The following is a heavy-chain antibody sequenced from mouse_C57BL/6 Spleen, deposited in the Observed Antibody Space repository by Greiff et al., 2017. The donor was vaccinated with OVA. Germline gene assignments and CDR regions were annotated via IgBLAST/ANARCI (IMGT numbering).Heavy chain of an antibody. CDR2: IDPSDSET. D-gene: IGHD1-1*01. Sequence: QVQLKQPGAELVRPGSSVKLSCKASGYTFTSYWMHWVKQRPIQGLEWIGNIDPSDSETHYNQKFKDKATLTVDKSSSTAYMQLSSLTSEDSAVYYCARGDTTEYYLDYWGQGTTLTVSS. CDR1: GYTFTSYW. J-gene: IGHJ2*01. CDR3: ARGDTTEYYLDY. V-gene: IGHV1-52*01.